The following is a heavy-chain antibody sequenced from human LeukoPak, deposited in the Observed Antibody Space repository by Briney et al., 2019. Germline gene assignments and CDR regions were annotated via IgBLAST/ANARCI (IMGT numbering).Heavy chain of an antibody. CDR2: IKKDGSEK. CDR1: GFTFSSYW. V-gene: IGHV3-7*03. D-gene: IGHD6-19*01. J-gene: IGHJ4*02. CDR3: AKDLSSGWFH. Sequence: GGSLRLSCAASGFTFSSYWMSWVRQAPGKGLEWVANIKKDGSEKYYVDSVKGRFTISRDNSKNTLYLQMNSLRAEDTAVYYCAKDLSSGWFHWGQGTLVTVSS.